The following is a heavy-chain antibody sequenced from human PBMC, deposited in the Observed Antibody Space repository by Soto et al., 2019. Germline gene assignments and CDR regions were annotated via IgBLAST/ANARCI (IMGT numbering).Heavy chain of an antibody. CDR2: AHSSGNN. CDR1: GGSISTFY. Sequence: NPSETLSLTCTVSGGSISTFYWSWIRLPAGKGLEWIGHAHSSGNNNYNPSLKSRVIMSVDSSKNQFSLTLTSVTAADTAVYYCARDSILHAFRSGPVSWFDPWGQGTLVTVSS. V-gene: IGHV4-4*07. CDR3: ARDSILHAFRSGPVSWFDP. D-gene: IGHD2-15*01. J-gene: IGHJ5*02.